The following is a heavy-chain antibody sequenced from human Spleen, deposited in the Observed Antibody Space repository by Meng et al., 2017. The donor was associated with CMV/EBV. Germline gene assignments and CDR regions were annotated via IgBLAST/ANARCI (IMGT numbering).Heavy chain of an antibody. CDR3: AKARGYSYASYDAFEI. CDR2: LSGRGNSL. J-gene: IGHJ3*02. V-gene: IGHV3-23*01. D-gene: IGHD5-18*01. CDR1: GFTFSGYA. Sequence: GFTFSGYAMSWVRQAPGKGLEWVSTLSGRGNSLYYADSVKGRFTISRDNSKNTLYLQMNSLRAEDTAVFYCAKARGYSYASYDAFEIWGQGTMVTVSS.